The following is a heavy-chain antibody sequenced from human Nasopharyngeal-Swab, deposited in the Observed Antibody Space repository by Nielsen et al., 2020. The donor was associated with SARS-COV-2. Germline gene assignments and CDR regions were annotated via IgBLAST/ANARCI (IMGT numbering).Heavy chain of an antibody. CDR3: ARHDTIFGVVRVFDY. J-gene: IGHJ4*02. D-gene: IGHD3-3*01. Sequence: SETLSLTCTVSGGSISSSSYYWGWIRQPPGKGLEWIGSIYYSGSTYYSPSLKSRVTISVDTSNNQFSLKLSSVTAADTAVYYCARHDTIFGVVRVFDYWGQGTLVTVSS. CDR1: GGSISSSSYY. CDR2: IYYSGST. V-gene: IGHV4-39*01.